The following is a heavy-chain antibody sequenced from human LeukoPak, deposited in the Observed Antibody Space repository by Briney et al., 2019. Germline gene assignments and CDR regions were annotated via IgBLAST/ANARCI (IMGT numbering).Heavy chain of an antibody. J-gene: IGHJ4*02. D-gene: IGHD5/OR15-5a*01. CDR1: GGSISSYY. V-gene: IGHV4-59*01. CDR2: IYYSGST. Sequence: PSETLSLTCTVSGGSISSYYWSWIRQPPGKELEWIGYIYYSGSTNYNPSLKSRVTISVDTSKNQFSLKLSSVTAADTAVYYCARSSLRRFIPRNYFDYWGQGTLVTVSS. CDR3: ARSSLRRFIPRNYFDY.